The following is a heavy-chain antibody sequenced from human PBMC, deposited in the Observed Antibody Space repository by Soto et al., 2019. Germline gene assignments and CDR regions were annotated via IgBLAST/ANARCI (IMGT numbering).Heavy chain of an antibody. D-gene: IGHD1-20*01. J-gene: IGHJ1*01. V-gene: IGHV1-18*01. Sequence: ASVKVSCKASGYTFTSYGISWVRQAPGQGLEWMGWISAYNGNTNYAQKLQGRVTMTTDTSTSTAYMELRSLRSDDTAVYYCAKDPRSITGTTSIEDFQHWGPGALVTVSS. CDR3: AKDPRSITGTTSIEDFQH. CDR1: GYTFTSYG. CDR2: ISAYNGNT.